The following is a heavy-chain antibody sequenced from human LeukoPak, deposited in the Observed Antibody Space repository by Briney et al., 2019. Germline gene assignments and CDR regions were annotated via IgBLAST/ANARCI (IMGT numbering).Heavy chain of an antibody. CDR2: ISYDGSNE. CDR3: ARGLASGYPPIPFDY. D-gene: IGHD3-3*01. V-gene: IGHV3-30*04. J-gene: IGHJ4*02. Sequence: PGGSLRLSCAASGFTFSSYVMHWVRQAPGKGLEWVAIISYDGSNEYYADSVKGRFTISRDNSKNTLYLQMNSLRAADTAIYYCARGLASGYPPIPFDYWGQGTQVTVSS. CDR1: GFTFSSYV.